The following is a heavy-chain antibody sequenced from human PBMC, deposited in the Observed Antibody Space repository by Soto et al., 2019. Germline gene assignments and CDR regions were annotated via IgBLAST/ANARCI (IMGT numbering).Heavy chain of an antibody. CDR2: VFYGGP. CDR3: ASYRGALYFGS. CDR1: GRSMSSNY. Sequence: SETLSLTCSVSGRSMSSNYWSWFRQSPAKGLKRPGHVFYGGPNYTPALAGRVTCPVETSKSQYSLKLTSVTVADTAVYYCASYRGALYFGSWGPGILVTVPS. J-gene: IGHJ4*02. D-gene: IGHD3-16*01. V-gene: IGHV4-59*01.